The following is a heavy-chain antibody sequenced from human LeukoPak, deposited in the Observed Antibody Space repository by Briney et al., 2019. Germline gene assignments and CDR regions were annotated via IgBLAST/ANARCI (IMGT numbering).Heavy chain of an antibody. CDR3: ARGGRSYYDY. CDR1: GASISSSNW. D-gene: IGHD3-16*01. Sequence: SETLSLTCAVSGASISSSNWWSWIRQPPGKGLEWIGETYHSGSTIYNSSLKSRVTISVDKSKNQFSLKVNSVTAADTAVYYCARGGRSYYDYWGQGTLVTVSS. J-gene: IGHJ4*02. V-gene: IGHV4-4*02. CDR2: TYHSGST.